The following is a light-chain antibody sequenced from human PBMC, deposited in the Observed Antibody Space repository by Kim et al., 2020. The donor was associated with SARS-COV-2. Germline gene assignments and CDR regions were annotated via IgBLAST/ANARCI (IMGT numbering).Light chain of an antibody. Sequence: LSPGERVTLSCRASQSVTSSYLAWYQQKPGQAPRLLMYGASSRATGIPDRFSGSGSGTDFTLTISRLEPEDFAVYYCQQYGTSPRTFGQGTKVDIK. J-gene: IGKJ1*01. CDR2: GAS. CDR1: QSVTSSY. V-gene: IGKV3-20*01. CDR3: QQYGTSPRT.